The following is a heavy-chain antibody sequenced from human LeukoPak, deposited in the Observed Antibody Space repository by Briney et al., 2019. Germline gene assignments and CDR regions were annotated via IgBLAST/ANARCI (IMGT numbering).Heavy chain of an antibody. V-gene: IGHV3-48*02. J-gene: IGHJ4*02. CDR1: GFTVSSNY. CDR3: ARVRGSGWYFDY. Sequence: GGSLRLSCAASGFTVSSNYMNWVRQAPGKGLEWVSYITSSGSTIYYADSVKGRFTISRDNAKNSLYLQMNSLGDEDTAMYYCARVRGSGWYFDYWGQGTLVAVSS. D-gene: IGHD6-19*01. CDR2: ITSSGSTI.